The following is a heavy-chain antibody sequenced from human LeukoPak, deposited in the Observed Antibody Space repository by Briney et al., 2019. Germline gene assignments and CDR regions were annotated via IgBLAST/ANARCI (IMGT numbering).Heavy chain of an antibody. CDR2: INHSGST. J-gene: IGHJ3*02. CDR1: GGSFSGYY. Sequence: SETLSLTCAVYGGSFSGYYWSWLRQPPGKGLEWIGEINHSGSTNFKPSLKSRVTISVDTSKNQFSLKLSSVTAADTAVYYCGRVRAGSSSPSVRDAFDIWGQGTMVTVSS. D-gene: IGHD6-6*01. CDR3: GRVRAGSSSPSVRDAFDI. V-gene: IGHV4-34*01.